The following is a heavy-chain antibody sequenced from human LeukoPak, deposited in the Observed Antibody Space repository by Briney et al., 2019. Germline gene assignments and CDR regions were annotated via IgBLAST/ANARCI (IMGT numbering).Heavy chain of an antibody. J-gene: IGHJ6*03. V-gene: IGHV4-39*01. CDR1: GGSISSSSYY. Sequence: PSETLSLTCTVSGGSISSSSYYWGWIRQTPGKGLEWIGSIYYSGSTYYNPSLEGRVTISADTSRNKFSLNLRSVTAADTAVYYCARSGRYYGSGSYSSYYYYYMDVWGKGTTVTVSS. CDR3: ARSGRYYGSGSYSSYYYYYMDV. CDR2: IYYSGST. D-gene: IGHD3-10*01.